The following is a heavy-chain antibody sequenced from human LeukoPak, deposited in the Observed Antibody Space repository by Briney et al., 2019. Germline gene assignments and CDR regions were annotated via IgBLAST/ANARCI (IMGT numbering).Heavy chain of an antibody. Sequence: GSSVKVSCKASGGTFSSYAINWVRQAPGQGLEWMGWINPNSGGTNYAQKFQGWVTMTRDTSISTAYMELSRLRSDDTAVYYCARGFNYYDSSGYYLHYYFDYWGQGTLVTVSS. D-gene: IGHD3-22*01. V-gene: IGHV1-2*04. CDR2: INPNSGGT. CDR3: ARGFNYYDSSGYYLHYYFDY. CDR1: GGTFSSYA. J-gene: IGHJ4*02.